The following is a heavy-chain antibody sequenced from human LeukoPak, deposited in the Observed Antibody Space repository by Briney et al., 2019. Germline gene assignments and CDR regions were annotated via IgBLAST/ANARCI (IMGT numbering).Heavy chain of an antibody. V-gene: IGHV4-4*07. Sequence: SETLSLTCTVSGGSISSYYWSWIRQPAGKGLEWIGRIYTSGSANYNPSLRSRVTISVDTSKNQFSLKLSSVTAADTAIYYCAREFDHWGLGTLVTVSS. J-gene: IGHJ4*02. CDR1: GGSISSYY. CDR3: AREFDH. CDR2: IYTSGSA.